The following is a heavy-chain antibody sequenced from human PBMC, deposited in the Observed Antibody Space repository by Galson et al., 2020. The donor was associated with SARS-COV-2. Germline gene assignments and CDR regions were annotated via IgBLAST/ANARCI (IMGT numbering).Heavy chain of an antibody. CDR1: GFSLSTSGVG. Sequence: KMSGPTLVKPTQTLTLTCTFSGFSLSTSGVGVGWIRQPPGKALEWLALIYWDDDKRYSPSLKSRLTITKDTSKNQVVLTMTNMDPVDTATYYCAHRMATVVKGYFDYGGQGTLVTVSS. J-gene: IGHJ4*02. CDR3: AHRMATVVKGYFDY. D-gene: IGHD4-17*01. V-gene: IGHV2-5*02. CDR2: IYWDDDK.